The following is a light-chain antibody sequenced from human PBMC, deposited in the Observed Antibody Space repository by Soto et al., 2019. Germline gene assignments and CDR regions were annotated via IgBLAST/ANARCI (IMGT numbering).Light chain of an antibody. V-gene: IGLV1-40*01. CDR1: SSNIGAGSD. J-gene: IGLJ1*01. Sequence: QSVLTQPPSVSGAPGQRVTISCTGSSSNIGAGSDVHWYQQLPGTVPKLLIFANINRPSGVPDRFSASKSGTSASLAITGLHADDEADYYSQSYHYSLTGYVFGTGTKLTVL. CDR3: QSYHYSLTGYV. CDR2: ANI.